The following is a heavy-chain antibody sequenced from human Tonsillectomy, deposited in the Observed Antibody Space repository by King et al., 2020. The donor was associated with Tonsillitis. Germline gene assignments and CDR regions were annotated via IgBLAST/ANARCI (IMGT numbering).Heavy chain of an antibody. J-gene: IGHJ4*02. V-gene: IGHV4-59*01. D-gene: IGHD6-13*01. Sequence: QLQESGPGLVKPSETLSLTCTVSGGSISSYYWSWIRQPPGKGLEWIGYIYDSGSTNYNPSLKSRGTISVDTSKNQLSLKLSSVTAADTAVYYCARGSNIAAAGTGYYFDYWGQGPLVTVSS. CDR2: IYDSGST. CDR3: ARGSNIAAAGTGYYFDY. CDR1: GGSISSYY.